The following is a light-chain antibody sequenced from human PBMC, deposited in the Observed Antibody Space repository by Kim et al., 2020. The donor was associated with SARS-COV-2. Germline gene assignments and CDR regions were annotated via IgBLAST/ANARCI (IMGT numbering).Light chain of an antibody. J-gene: IGLJ2*01. CDR3: QSYDSSLSGVV. Sequence: VTIACTGSSSNIGAGYDVHWYQQLPGTAPKLLIYGNSNRPSGVPDRFSGSKSGTSASLAITGLQAEDEADYYCQSYDSSLSGVVFGGGTQLTVL. V-gene: IGLV1-40*01. CDR2: GNS. CDR1: SSNIGAGYD.